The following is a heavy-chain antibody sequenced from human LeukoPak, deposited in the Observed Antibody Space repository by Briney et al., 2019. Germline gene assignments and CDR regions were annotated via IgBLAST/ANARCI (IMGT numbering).Heavy chain of an antibody. CDR2: ISSSSYI. Sequence: GGSLRLSCVASGFTFSSYSMNWVRQAPGKGLEWVSSISSSSYIYYADSVKGRFTISRDNAKNSLYLQMNSLRAEDTAVYYCARDVVAGTYYYYGMDVWGKGTTVTVSS. D-gene: IGHD6-19*01. CDR3: ARDVVAGTYYYYGMDV. J-gene: IGHJ6*04. V-gene: IGHV3-21*01. CDR1: GFTFSSYS.